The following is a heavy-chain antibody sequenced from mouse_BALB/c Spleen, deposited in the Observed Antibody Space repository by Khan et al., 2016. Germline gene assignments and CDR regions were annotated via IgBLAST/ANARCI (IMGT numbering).Heavy chain of an antibody. CDR3: ARYDSGSYDRAMDY. CDR1: GDSITSGY. V-gene: IGHV3-8*02. Sequence: EVKLEESGPSLVKPSQTLSLTCSVTGDSITSGYWNWIRKFPGNKLEYMGYISYSGSTYYNPSFKSRISITRDTSKNQYYLQWNSVTTEDTATYSCARYDSGSYDRAMDYWGQGTSVTVSS. J-gene: IGHJ4*01. D-gene: IGHD1-1*02. CDR2: ISYSGST.